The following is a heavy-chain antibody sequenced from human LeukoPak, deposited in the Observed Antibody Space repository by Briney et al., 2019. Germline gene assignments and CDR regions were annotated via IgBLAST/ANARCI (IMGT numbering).Heavy chain of an antibody. V-gene: IGHV3-48*04. Sequence: PGGSLRLSCAASGFTFSSYSMNWVRQAPGKGLEWVSYISSSSSTIYYADSVKGRFTISRDNAKNSLYLQMNSLRAEDTAVYYCAKDPMAAAGIYYFDYWGQGTLVTVSS. CDR2: ISSSSSTI. CDR3: AKDPMAAAGIYYFDY. J-gene: IGHJ4*02. D-gene: IGHD6-13*01. CDR1: GFTFSSYS.